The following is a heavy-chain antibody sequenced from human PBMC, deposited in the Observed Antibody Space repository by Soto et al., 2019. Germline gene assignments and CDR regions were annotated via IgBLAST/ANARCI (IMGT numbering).Heavy chain of an antibody. V-gene: IGHV3-74*02. CDR1: GFTFSSYW. CDR3: VGVAGTGLPGVGRA. Sequence: EVQLAESGGGILEPGGSLRLSCAASGFTFSSYWMHWVRQAPGKGLVWVSHVNSDGSSTSYADSVKGRFTISRDNAKNTIYLQMSSLGGDDTAVYYWVGVAGTGLPGVGRAWGQGTLVTVSS. D-gene: IGHD1-26*01. CDR2: VNSDGSST. J-gene: IGHJ5*02.